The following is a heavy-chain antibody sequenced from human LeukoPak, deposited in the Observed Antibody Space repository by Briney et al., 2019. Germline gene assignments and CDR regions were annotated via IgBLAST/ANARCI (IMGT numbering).Heavy chain of an antibody. V-gene: IGHV3-21*04. J-gene: IGHJ4*02. CDR3: ARYYSGWYYFDY. Sequence: PGGSLRLSCASSGFSISSYSMNWVRQAPGKGLEWVSCISSSSSDIYYADSVKGRFTISRDNTESSLYLQMSSLRSEDTAVYYCARYYSGWYYFDYWGQGTLVTVSS. CDR2: ISSSSSDI. D-gene: IGHD6-19*01. CDR1: GFSISSYS.